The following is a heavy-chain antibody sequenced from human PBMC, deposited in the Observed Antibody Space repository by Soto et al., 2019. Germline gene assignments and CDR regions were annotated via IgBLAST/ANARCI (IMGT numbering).Heavy chain of an antibody. V-gene: IGHV3-23*01. CDR1: GFTFSNYP. Sequence: EVQVLESGGGLVQPVGSLRLSCAASGFTFSNYPMSWVRQAPGKGLEWVSSISSSAYSTYYADSVKGRLTITRDNSKNTLYLQMNSRRAEDTAVYYCAKNNLFGSETKDYWGQGALVTVSS. CDR2: ISSSAYST. CDR3: AKNNLFGSETKDY. J-gene: IGHJ4*02. D-gene: IGHD3-10*01.